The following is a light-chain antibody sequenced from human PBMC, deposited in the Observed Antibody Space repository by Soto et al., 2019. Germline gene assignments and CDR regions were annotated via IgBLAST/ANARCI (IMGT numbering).Light chain of an antibody. CDR3: AGWEDSLNGVG. CDR1: SGSVSTSSY. CDR2: STN. V-gene: IGLV8-61*01. J-gene: IGLJ2*01. Sequence: QAVVTQEPSFSVSPGGTVTLTCGLNSGSVSTSSYPSWYQQTPGQTPRILIYSTNNRSSGVPDRFSGSKSGTSASLAISGLRSEDEADYYCAGWEDSLNGVGFGGGTKVTVL.